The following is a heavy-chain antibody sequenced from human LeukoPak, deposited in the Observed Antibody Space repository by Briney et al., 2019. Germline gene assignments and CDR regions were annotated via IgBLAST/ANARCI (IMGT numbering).Heavy chain of an antibody. V-gene: IGHV3-7*01. D-gene: IGHD1-26*01. CDR1: GFTFSTYW. J-gene: IGHJ4*02. CDR3: AGELLRGGEFDY. Sequence: GGSLRLSCAASGFTFSTYWMNWFRQTPGKGLEWVAKIKADGGEKDHVASVKGRFTISRDNAKNTLYLQMNSLRAEDTAVYYCAGELLRGGEFDYWGQGTLVTVSS. CDR2: IKADGGEK.